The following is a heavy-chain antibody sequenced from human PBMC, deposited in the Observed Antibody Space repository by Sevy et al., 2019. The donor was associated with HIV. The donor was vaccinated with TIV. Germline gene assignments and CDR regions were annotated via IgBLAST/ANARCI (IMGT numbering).Heavy chain of an antibody. Sequence: ASVKVSCKASGYTFTSYDINWVRQATGQGLEWMGWMNPNSGNIGYAQKFQGRVTMTRNTSISTAYMELSSLRSEDTAVYYCARGEGLAYCGGDCWGGYWGQGTLVTVSS. J-gene: IGHJ4*02. CDR3: ARGEGLAYCGGDCWGGY. CDR2: MNPNSGNI. CDR1: GYTFTSYD. D-gene: IGHD2-21*02. V-gene: IGHV1-8*01.